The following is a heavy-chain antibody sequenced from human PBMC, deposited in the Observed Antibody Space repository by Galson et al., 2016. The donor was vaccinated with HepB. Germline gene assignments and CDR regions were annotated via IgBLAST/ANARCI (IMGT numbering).Heavy chain of an antibody. CDR3: TRDPPQLWFSGGIKN. CDR1: GFIFGDYA. Sequence: SLRLSCATSGFIFGDYALSWFRQAPGKGLEWVGFIRSEAYGGTTEYAASVEGRFTISRDDSRNSAYLQMSSLKIEDTGIYYCTRDPPQLWFSGGIKNWGQGTLVTVSS. D-gene: IGHD5-18*01. V-gene: IGHV3-49*03. J-gene: IGHJ4*02. CDR2: IRSEAYGGTT.